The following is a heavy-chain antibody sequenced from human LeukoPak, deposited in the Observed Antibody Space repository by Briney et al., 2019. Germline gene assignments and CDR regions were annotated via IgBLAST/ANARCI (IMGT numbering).Heavy chain of an antibody. CDR2: IKQDGSEK. CDR3: ARGWDLTYFDY. V-gene: IGHV3-7*01. CDR1: GFTFSSYW. Sequence: PGGSLRLSCAASGFTFSSYWMTWVRQAPGKGLEWVANIKQDGSEKYYVDSVKGRFTISRDNAKSSLCLQMNSLRAEDTAVYYCARGWDLTYFDYWGQGTLVTVSS. D-gene: IGHD1-26*01. J-gene: IGHJ4*02.